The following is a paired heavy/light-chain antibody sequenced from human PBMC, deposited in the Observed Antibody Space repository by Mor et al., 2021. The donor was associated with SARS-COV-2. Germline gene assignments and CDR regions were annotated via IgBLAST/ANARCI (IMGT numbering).Heavy chain of an antibody. Sequence: EVQLVESGGGLVQPGGSLRLSCAASGFTFSSYDMHWVRQATGKDLEWVSAIGTAGDTYYPGSVKGRFSISRENVKNSLYLQMNSLRAGDTAVYYCARGRLGELSREGVYYYYGMDVWGQGTTVTVSS. V-gene: IGHV3-13*01. D-gene: IGHD3-16*02. CDR1: GFTFSSYD. CDR3: ARGRLGELSREGVYYYYGMDV. J-gene: IGHJ6*02. CDR2: IGTAGDT.
Light chain of an antibody. CDR1: QSVSSN. J-gene: IGKJ1*01. Sequence: EIVMTQSPATLSVSPGERATLSCRASQSVSSNLAWYQQKPGQAPRLLIYGASTRATGIPARFSGSGSGTEFSLTISSLQSEDFAVYYCQQYNNWPVWTFGQGTKVEIK. CDR2: GAS. V-gene: IGKV3-15*01. CDR3: QQYNNWPVWT.